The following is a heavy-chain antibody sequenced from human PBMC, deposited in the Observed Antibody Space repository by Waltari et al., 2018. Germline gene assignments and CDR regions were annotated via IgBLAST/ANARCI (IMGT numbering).Heavy chain of an antibody. D-gene: IGHD1-26*01. CDR2: IYTSGST. V-gene: IGHV4-61*09. Sequence: QVQLQESGPGLVKPSQTLSLTCTVSGGSISSGSYYWSWIRQPAGKGLEWIGYIYTSGSTNYNPSLKSRVTISVDTSKNQFSLKLSSVTAADTAVYYCARDRGSYRGPFDYWGQGTLVTVSS. J-gene: IGHJ4*02. CDR1: GGSISSGSYY. CDR3: ARDRGSYRGPFDY.